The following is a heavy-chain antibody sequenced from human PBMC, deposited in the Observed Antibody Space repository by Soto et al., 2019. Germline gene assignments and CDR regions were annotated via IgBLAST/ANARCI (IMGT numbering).Heavy chain of an antibody. V-gene: IGHV1-24*01. CDR3: ATLDVLLWFGELFVGMDV. CDR2: FDPEDGET. CDR1: GYTLTELS. Sequence: QVQLVQSGSEVKKPGASVKVSCKVSGYTLTELSMHWVRQAPGKGLEWMGGFDPEDGETIYAQKFQGRVTMTEETSTDTAYMELSSLRSEDTAVYYCATLDVLLWFGELFVGMDVWGQGTTVTVSS. J-gene: IGHJ6*02. D-gene: IGHD3-10*01.